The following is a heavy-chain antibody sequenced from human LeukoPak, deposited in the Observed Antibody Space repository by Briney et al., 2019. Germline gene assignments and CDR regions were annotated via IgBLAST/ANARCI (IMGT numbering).Heavy chain of an antibody. V-gene: IGHV4-59*01. CDR2: ISYSVST. D-gene: IGHD1-26*01. J-gene: IGHJ3*02. CDR1: GGSISSYY. Sequence: PSETLSLTCTVSGGSISSYYWSWIRQPPGKGLEWIGYISYSVSTDYNPSLKSPVSISLDTSKNQFSLRLSSVTAADTAVYYCARETRLHSGSYSNDAFDIWGQGTMVTVSS. CDR3: ARETRLHSGSYSNDAFDI.